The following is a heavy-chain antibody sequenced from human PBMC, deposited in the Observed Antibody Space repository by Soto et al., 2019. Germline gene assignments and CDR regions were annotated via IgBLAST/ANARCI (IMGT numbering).Heavy chain of an antibody. CDR3: ASEIVSSSGWYYYFDY. D-gene: IGHD6-19*01. CDR2: IWYDGSNK. CDR1: GFTFSSYG. J-gene: IGHJ4*02. Sequence: PGGSLRLSCAASGFTFSSYGMHWVRQAPGKGLEWVAVIWYDGSNKYYADSVKGRFTISRDNSKNTLYLQMNSLRAEDTAVYYCASEIVSSSGWYYYFDYWGQGTLVTVSS. V-gene: IGHV3-33*01.